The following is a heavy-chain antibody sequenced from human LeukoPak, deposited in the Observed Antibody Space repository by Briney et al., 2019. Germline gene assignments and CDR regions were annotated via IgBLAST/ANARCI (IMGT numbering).Heavy chain of an antibody. Sequence: GGSLRLSCAASGFIVSSNYMSWVRQAPGKGLEWVSVIYSGGSTYYADSVKGRFTISRDNSKNTLYLQMDSLRAEDTAVYYCAKGQNRNGGALAYWGQGTLVTVSS. CDR1: GFIVSSNY. J-gene: IGHJ4*02. CDR2: IYSGGST. D-gene: IGHD3-16*01. CDR3: AKGQNRNGGALAY. V-gene: IGHV3-53*05.